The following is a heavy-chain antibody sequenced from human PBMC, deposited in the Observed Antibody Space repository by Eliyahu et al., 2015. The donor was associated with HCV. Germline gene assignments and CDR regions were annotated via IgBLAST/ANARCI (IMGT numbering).Heavy chain of an antibody. V-gene: IGHV1-2*02. CDR3: ASNVWSGYQEQENFDY. CDR2: INPNSGGT. J-gene: IGHJ4*02. D-gene: IGHD3-3*01. CDR1: GYTFTGYY. Sequence: QVQLVQSGAEVKKPGASVKVSCKASGYTFTGYYMHWVRQAPGQGLEWMGWINPNSGGTNYAQKFQGRVTRTRDTSISTAYMELSRLRSDDTAVYYCASNVWSGYQEQENFDYWGQGTLVTVSS.